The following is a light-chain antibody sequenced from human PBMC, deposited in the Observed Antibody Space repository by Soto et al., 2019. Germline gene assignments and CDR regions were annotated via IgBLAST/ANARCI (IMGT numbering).Light chain of an antibody. V-gene: IGKV1-39*02. CDR2: GAS. J-gene: IGKJ1*01. CDR3: QQYNNWHPWT. Sequence: IEIPQSPSYLYAYVGDRVTITCRASQSITSYLNWYQQTLGKAPKLLIYGASSLQSGVPSRFSGGGSGTDFTLTISSLQPEDFAVYDCQQYNNWHPWTFGQGTQVDIK. CDR1: QSITSY.